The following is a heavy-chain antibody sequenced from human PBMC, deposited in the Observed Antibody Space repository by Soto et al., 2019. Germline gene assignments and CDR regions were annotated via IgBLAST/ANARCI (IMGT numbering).Heavy chain of an antibody. CDR1: GASISSYY. CDR2: IYYSGST. D-gene: IGHD3-10*01. CDR3: ARALYCSGAYGGFEP. V-gene: IGHV4-59*01. J-gene: IGHJ5*02. Sequence: PSETLSLTCTVSGASISSYYWNWIRQPPGKGPEWIGCIYYSGSTTYNPSLKSRVTISVDTSNSQFSLKLNSVTAADTAVYYCARALYCSGAYGGFEPWGPGTRVTVPS.